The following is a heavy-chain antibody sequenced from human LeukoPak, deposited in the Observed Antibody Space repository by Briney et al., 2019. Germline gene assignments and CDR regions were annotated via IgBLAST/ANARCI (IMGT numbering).Heavy chain of an antibody. CDR2: ISAYNGNT. CDR3: ATVALTGTKRNAFDI. CDR1: GYTFTSYG. J-gene: IGHJ3*02. V-gene: IGHV1-18*01. Sequence: GASVKVSCKASGYTFTSYGISWVRQAPGQGLEWMGWISAYNGNTDYAQQFQGRVTMTEDTSTDTAYMELSSLRSEDTAVYYCATVALTGTKRNAFDILGQGTMVTVSS. D-gene: IGHD1-7*01.